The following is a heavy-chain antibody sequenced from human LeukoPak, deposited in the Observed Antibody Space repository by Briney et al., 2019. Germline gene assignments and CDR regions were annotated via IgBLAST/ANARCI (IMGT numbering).Heavy chain of an antibody. V-gene: IGHV3-23*01. CDR1: GFTFSTYS. Sequence: PGGSLRLSCAASGFTFSTYSMNWVRQAPGKGLEWVSAISGSGGSTYYADSVKGRFTISRDNSKNTLYLQMNSLRAEDTAVYYCAKDNGIFGVVPDYWGQGTLVTVSS. CDR2: ISGSGGST. J-gene: IGHJ4*02. D-gene: IGHD3-3*01. CDR3: AKDNGIFGVVPDY.